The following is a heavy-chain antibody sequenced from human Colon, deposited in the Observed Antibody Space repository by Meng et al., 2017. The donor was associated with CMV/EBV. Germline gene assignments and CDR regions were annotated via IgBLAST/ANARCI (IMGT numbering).Heavy chain of an antibody. CDR1: GFTFSRYA. CDR3: ARDVMLPAPFFDP. CDR2: IFSDGSST. Sequence: GESLKISCAASGFTFSRYAMSWVRQAPGKGLEWVSAIFSDGSSTHYADSVKGRFTISRDNSKNTLYLQMNSLRAADTAVYYCARDVMLPAPFFDPWGQGTLVTVSS. D-gene: IGHD2-2*01. V-gene: IGHV3-23*03. J-gene: IGHJ5*02.